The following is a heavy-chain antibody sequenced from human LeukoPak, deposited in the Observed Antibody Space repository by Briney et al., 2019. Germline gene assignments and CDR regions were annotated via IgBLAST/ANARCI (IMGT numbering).Heavy chain of an antibody. CDR2: ISSSSSYI. CDR1: GFTFSSYS. CDR3: ARGGNNWNYTTGDY. J-gene: IGHJ4*02. Sequence: GGSLRPSCAASGFTFSSYSMNWVRQAPGKGLEWVSSISSSSSYIYYADSVKGRFTISRDNAKNSLYLQMNSLRAEDTAVYYCARGGNNWNYTTGDYWGQGTLVTVSS. V-gene: IGHV3-21*01. D-gene: IGHD1-7*01.